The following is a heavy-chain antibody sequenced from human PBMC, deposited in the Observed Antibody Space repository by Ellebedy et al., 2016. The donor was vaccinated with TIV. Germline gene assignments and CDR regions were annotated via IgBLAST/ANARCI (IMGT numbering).Heavy chain of an antibody. CDR2: ISGGGGRT. D-gene: IGHD6-19*01. CDR3: AKDRGSGWYENWFDP. J-gene: IGHJ5*02. Sequence: GESLKISCAASGFTFSNFAMSWVRQAPGKGLEWVSIISGGGGRTDYADSVKGRFTISRDNSKSILYLEMNSLRVEDTAVYYCAKDRGSGWYENWFDPWGQGTQVTVSS. CDR1: GFTFSNFA. V-gene: IGHV3-23*01.